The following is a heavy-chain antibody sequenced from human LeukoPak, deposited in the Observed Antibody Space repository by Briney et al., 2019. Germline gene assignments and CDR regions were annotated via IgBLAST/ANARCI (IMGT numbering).Heavy chain of an antibody. J-gene: IGHJ3*02. Sequence: GASVKVSCKVSGYTLTELSMHWVRQAPGKGLEWMGGFDPEDGETIYAQKFQGRVTMTEDTSTDTAYMGLSSLRSEDTAVYYCATAYTGDILELRAFDIWGQGTMVTVSS. V-gene: IGHV1-24*01. CDR1: GYTLTELS. D-gene: IGHD1-7*01. CDR3: ATAYTGDILELRAFDI. CDR2: FDPEDGET.